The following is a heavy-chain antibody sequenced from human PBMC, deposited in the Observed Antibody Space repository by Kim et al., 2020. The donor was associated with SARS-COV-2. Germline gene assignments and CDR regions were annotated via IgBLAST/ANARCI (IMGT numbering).Heavy chain of an antibody. CDR2: GIT. D-gene: IGHD3-10*01. Sequence: GITNYNPSLKSRVTISVDTSKNQFSLKLSSVTAADTAVYYCARDRGAFDIWGQGTMVTVSS. J-gene: IGHJ3*02. CDR3: ARDRGAFDI. V-gene: IGHV4-59*01.